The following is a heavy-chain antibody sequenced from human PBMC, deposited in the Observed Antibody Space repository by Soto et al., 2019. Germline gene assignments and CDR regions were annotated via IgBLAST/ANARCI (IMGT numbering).Heavy chain of an antibody. CDR3: AKAPPGDWMPYNWFDP. Sequence: PGGSLRLSCAASGFTFSSYAMSWVRQAPGKGLEWVSAISGSGGSTYYADSVKGRFTISRDNSKNTLYLQMNSLRAEDTAVYYCAKAPPGDWMPYNWFDPWGQGTPVTVSS. CDR1: GFTFSSYA. D-gene: IGHD2-21*02. J-gene: IGHJ5*02. CDR2: ISGSGGST. V-gene: IGHV3-23*01.